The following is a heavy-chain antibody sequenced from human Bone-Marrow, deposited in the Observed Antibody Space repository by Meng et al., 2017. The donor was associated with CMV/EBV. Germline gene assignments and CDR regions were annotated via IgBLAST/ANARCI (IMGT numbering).Heavy chain of an antibody. CDR1: GYSISSGYY. J-gene: IGHJ4*02. V-gene: IGHV4-38-2*02. D-gene: IGHD6-13*01. Sequence: SETLSLTCTVSGYSISSGYYWGWIRQPPGKGLEWIGSIYHSGSTYYNPSLKSRVTISVDTSKNQFSLKLTSVTAADTAVYYCGRDVWQQLVDSHWGQGTLVTVSS. CDR2: IYHSGST. CDR3: GRDVWQQLVDSH.